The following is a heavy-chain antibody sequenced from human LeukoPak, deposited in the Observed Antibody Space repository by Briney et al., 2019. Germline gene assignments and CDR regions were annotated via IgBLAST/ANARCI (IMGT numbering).Heavy chain of an antibody. CDR3: AKRGVVIRVILVGFHKEAYYFDS. D-gene: IGHD3-22*01. CDR1: GITLSNYG. CDR2: ISDSGGRT. J-gene: IGHJ4*02. Sequence: GGSLRPSCAVSGITLSNYGMSWVRQAPGKGLEWVAGISDSGGRTNYADSVKGRFTISRDNPKNTLYLQMNSLRVEDTAVYFCAKRGVVIRVILVGFHKEAYYFDSWGQGALVTVSS. V-gene: IGHV3-23*01.